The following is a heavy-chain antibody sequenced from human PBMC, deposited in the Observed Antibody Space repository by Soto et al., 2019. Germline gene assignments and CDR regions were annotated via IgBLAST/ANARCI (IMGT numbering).Heavy chain of an antibody. CDR2: ISGSGGST. D-gene: IGHD4-17*01. Sequence: PGGSLRRSCAASGFTFSSYAMSWVRQAPGKGLEWVSAISGSGGSTYYADSVKGRFTISRDNSKNTLYLQMNSLRAEDTAVYYIAKDYRTVKDLFDYWGRGTLVTVSS. CDR3: AKDYRTVKDLFDY. CDR1: GFTFSSYA. J-gene: IGHJ4*02. V-gene: IGHV3-23*01.